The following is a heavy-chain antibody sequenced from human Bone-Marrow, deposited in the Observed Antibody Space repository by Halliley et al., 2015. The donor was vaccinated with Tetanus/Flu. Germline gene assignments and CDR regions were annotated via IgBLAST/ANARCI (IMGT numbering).Heavy chain of an antibody. D-gene: IGHD1-26*01. J-gene: IGHJ4*02. V-gene: IGHV3-72*01. CDR2: IRNKASSYTT. CDR3: ARDGGIYFIGY. Sequence: EWVGRIRNKASSYTTEYAASVKGRFTISRDDSKNSLYLQMNSLKTEDTAVYYWARDGGIYFIGYWGQGTLVTVSS.